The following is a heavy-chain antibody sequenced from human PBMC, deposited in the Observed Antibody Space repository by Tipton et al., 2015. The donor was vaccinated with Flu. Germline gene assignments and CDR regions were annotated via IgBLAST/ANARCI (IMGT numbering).Heavy chain of an antibody. CDR3: VKDFDSSGYDDGFDY. Sequence: SLRLSCAASRFIFDDYAMHWVRQAPGKGLEWVSGISWNSNVIGYADSVKGRFTISRDNVKNSLYLQMNSLRVEDTALYYCVKDFDSSGYDDGFDYWGQGTLVTVSS. V-gene: IGHV3-9*01. D-gene: IGHD5-12*01. J-gene: IGHJ4*02. CDR1: RFIFDDYA. CDR2: ISWNSNVI.